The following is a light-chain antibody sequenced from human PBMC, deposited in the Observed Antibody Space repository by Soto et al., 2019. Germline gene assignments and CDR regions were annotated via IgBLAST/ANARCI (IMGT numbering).Light chain of an antibody. J-gene: IGLJ3*02. Sequence: QSVLTQPPSASGSPGQSVTISCTGTGSDIGAYNYVSWYQQHPGKAPKLMIHEVSKRPSGVPDRFSGSKSGNTASLTVSGLQAEDEADYYCSSYAGSNDRWVFGGGTKLTVL. CDR2: EVS. CDR1: GSDIGAYNY. CDR3: SSYAGSNDRWV. V-gene: IGLV2-8*01.